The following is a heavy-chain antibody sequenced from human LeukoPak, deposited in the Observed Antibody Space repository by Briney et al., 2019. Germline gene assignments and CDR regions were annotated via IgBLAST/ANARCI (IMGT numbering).Heavy chain of an antibody. V-gene: IGHV3-66*01. CDR1: GFTFGDFA. J-gene: IGHJ4*02. CDR2: IYSGGGT. D-gene: IGHD1-1*01. Sequence: GSLRLSCTGSGFTFGDFAMSWVRQAPGKGLEWVSVIYSGGGTYYADSVRGRFSISRDNSKNTVYLQMNSLRAEDTAVYYCARDCWNDSYWGQGTLVTVSS. CDR3: ARDCWNDSY.